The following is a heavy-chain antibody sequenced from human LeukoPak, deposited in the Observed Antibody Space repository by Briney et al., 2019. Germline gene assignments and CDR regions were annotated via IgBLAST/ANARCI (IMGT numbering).Heavy chain of an antibody. CDR2: ISGSGDTT. CDR3: ASPLWFGEIY. CDR1: GFTFNSYA. Sequence: GGSLRLSCAASGFTFNSYAMSWVRQAPGKGLEWVSGISGSGDTTYYADSVEGRFTISRDNSKNTLYLQMNSLRAEDTAVYYCASPLWFGEIYWGQGTLVTVSS. V-gene: IGHV3-23*01. J-gene: IGHJ4*02. D-gene: IGHD3-10*01.